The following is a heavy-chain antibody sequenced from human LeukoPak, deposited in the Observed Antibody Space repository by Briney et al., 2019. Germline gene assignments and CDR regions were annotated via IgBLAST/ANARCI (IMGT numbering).Heavy chain of an antibody. CDR2: LNAGGGST. V-gene: IGHV3-23*01. J-gene: IGHJ4*02. CDR1: GFTFSSYA. CDR3: VKVRPGGDCFDY. Sequence: GGSLRLSCAASGFTFSSYAMTWVSQAPGKGLEWVSALNAGGGSTYYADSVKGRFTISRDNSKNTLYLQMNSLRADDTAVYYCVKVRPGGDCFDYWGQGTLVTVSS. D-gene: IGHD1-14*01.